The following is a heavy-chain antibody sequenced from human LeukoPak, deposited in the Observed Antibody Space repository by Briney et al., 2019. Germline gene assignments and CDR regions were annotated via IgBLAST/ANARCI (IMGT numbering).Heavy chain of an antibody. D-gene: IGHD7-27*01. CDR2: IYYSGRT. CDR3: ARRKLGTVDY. CDR1: DGSISSSSYY. V-gene: IGHV4-39*01. J-gene: IGHJ4*02. Sequence: SETLSLTCTVSDGSISSSSYYWGWIRQPPGKGLEWIGSIYYSGRTYYNPSLKSRVTISVDTSKNQFSLKLSSVTAADTAVYYCARRKLGTVDYWGQGTLVTVSS.